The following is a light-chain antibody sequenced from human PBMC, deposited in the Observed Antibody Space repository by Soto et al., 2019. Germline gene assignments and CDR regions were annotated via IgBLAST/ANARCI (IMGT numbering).Light chain of an antibody. CDR3: AAWDDSLNGQL. CDR2: YDD. Sequence: SVLTQPPSVSEAPRQRVTISCSGSSSNIGNNAVNWYQQLPGKAPKLLIYYDDLLPSGVSDRFSGSKSGTSASLAISGLQSEDEADYYCAAWDDSLNGQLFGGGTKVTVL. J-gene: IGLJ3*02. V-gene: IGLV1-36*01. CDR1: SSNIGNNA.